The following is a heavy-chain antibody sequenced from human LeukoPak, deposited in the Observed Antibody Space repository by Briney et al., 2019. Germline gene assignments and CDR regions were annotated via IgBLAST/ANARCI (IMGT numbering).Heavy chain of an antibody. D-gene: IGHD3-22*01. CDR2: ISSSSSYI. CDR1: GFTFSSYS. J-gene: IGHJ4*02. V-gene: IGHV3-21*01. Sequence: PGGSLRLSCAASGFTFSSYSMNWVRQAPGKGLEWVSSISSSSSYIYYADSVKGRFTISRDNAKNSLYLQMNSLRAEDTAVYYCARDSSGHYWPDYWGQGTLVTVSS. CDR3: ARDSSGHYWPDY.